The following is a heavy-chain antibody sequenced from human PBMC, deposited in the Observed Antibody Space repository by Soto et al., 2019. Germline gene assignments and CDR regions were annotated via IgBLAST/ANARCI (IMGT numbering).Heavy chain of an antibody. V-gene: IGHV3-21*02. Sequence: EVQLVEAGGGLVKPGGSLRLSCAASGFDFSSYSMNWVRQATGKGLEWVSSINEDSSYIYYAHSLRGRFTISRDNAKESLYLQINSLRAEDTAVYYCVRDFGWYFRSGYMDVWGDGATVTVSS. J-gene: IGHJ6*03. CDR1: GFDFSSYS. CDR3: VRDFGWYFRSGYMDV. CDR2: INEDSSYI. D-gene: IGHD3-3*01.